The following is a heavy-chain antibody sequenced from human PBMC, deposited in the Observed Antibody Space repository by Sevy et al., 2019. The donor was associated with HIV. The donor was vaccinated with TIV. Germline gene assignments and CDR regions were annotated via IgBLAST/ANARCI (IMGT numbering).Heavy chain of an antibody. CDR2: IYYSGST. V-gene: IGHV4-59*12. J-gene: IGHJ4*02. Sequence: SETLSLTCTVSGGSISGYYWSWIRQPPGKGLEWIGYIYYSGSTNYNPSLKSRVTISVDTSKNQFSLKLRSVTAADTAVYYCARFGEWELPYLFEYWGQGTLVTVSS. CDR3: ARFGEWELPYLFEY. D-gene: IGHD1-26*01. CDR1: GGSISGYY.